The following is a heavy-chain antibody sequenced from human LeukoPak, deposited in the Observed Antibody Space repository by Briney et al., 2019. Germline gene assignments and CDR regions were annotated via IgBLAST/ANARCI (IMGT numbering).Heavy chain of an antibody. V-gene: IGHV4-4*07. CDR1: GGSISTFY. D-gene: IGHD5-24*01. J-gene: IGHJ6*03. Sequence: SETLSLTCTVSGGSISTFYWSWIRQPAGKGLEWIGRIHTRGNTNYNPSLKSRVTTSVDTSKNQFSLKLSSVTAADTAVYYCARGITDYYYYMDVWGKGTTVTISS. CDR3: ARGITDYYYYMDV. CDR2: IHTRGNT.